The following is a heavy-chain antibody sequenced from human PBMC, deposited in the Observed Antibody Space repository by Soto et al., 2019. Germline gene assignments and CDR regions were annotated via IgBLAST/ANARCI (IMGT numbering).Heavy chain of an antibody. Sequence: GGSLRLSCAASGFTFSSYTIHWVRQAPGKGLEWVALISYDGGNKYYADSVKGGFTISRDNSKNTLYLQMNILRAEDTAVYYCAIDNGYSNGHGMDVWGQGTTVTVSS. D-gene: IGHD5-18*01. CDR3: AIDNGYSNGHGMDV. CDR1: GFTFSSYT. J-gene: IGHJ6*02. CDR2: ISYDGGNK. V-gene: IGHV3-30-3*01.